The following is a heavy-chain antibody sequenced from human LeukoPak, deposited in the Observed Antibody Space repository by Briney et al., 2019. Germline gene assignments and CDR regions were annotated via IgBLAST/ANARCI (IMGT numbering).Heavy chain of an antibody. CDR1: GGSFSGYY. V-gene: IGHV4-34*01. D-gene: IGHD5-18*01. Sequence: SETLSLTCAVYGGSFSGYYWSWIRQPPGKGLEWIGEINHSGSTNYNPSLKSRVTISVDTSKNQFSLKLSSVTAADTAVYYCARGRIQLCYPWYFDYWGQGTLVTVSS. CDR2: INHSGST. J-gene: IGHJ4*02. CDR3: ARGRIQLCYPWYFDY.